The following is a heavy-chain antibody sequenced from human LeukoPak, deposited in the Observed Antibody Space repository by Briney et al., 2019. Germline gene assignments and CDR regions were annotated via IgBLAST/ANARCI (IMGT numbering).Heavy chain of an antibody. CDR2: IYSGGST. Sequence: GGSLRLSCAASGFTVSSNYMSWVRQAPGKGLEWVSVIYSGGSTYYADSVKGRFTTSRDNSKNTLYLQMNSLRAEDTAVYYCARERCSSTSCYAGGWFDPWGQGTLVTVSS. CDR3: ARERCSSTSCYAGGWFDP. D-gene: IGHD2-2*01. J-gene: IGHJ5*02. V-gene: IGHV3-53*01. CDR1: GFTVSSNY.